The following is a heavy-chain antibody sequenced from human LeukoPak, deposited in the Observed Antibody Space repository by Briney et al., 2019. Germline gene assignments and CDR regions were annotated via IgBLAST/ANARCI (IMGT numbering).Heavy chain of an antibody. Sequence: GGSLRLSCATSGFTFSDYWMSWVRQAPGKGLEWVANIKQDGSEKNYVDSVKGRFIISRDNAKNSLYLQMNTLRADDTAVYYCARDGFGTGSNWGQGTLVTVSS. V-gene: IGHV3-7*03. CDR1: GFTFSDYW. CDR3: ARDGFGTGSN. J-gene: IGHJ4*02. CDR2: IKQDGSEK. D-gene: IGHD3-16*01.